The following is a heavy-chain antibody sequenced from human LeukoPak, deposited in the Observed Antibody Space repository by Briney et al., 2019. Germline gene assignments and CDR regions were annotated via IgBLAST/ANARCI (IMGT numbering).Heavy chain of an antibody. V-gene: IGHV3-30*18. CDR2: ISYDGSNK. D-gene: IGHD4-17*01. Sequence: GGSLRLSCAASGFTFSSYSMNWVRQAPGKGLEWVAVISYDGSNKYYADSVKGRFTISRDNSKNTLYLQMNSLRAEDTAVYYCAKSYSDTVTPFGYWGQGTLVTVSS. CDR3: AKSYSDTVTPFGY. J-gene: IGHJ4*02. CDR1: GFTFSSYS.